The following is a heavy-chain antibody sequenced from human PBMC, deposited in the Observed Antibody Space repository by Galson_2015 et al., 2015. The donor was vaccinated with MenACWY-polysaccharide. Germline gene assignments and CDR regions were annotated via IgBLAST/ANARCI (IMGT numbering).Heavy chain of an antibody. CDR1: GCSFSSYW. D-gene: IGHD2-15*01. J-gene: IGHJ5*02. V-gene: IGHV3-74*01. Sequence: SLRLSCAASGCSFSSYWMHWVRHAPGKGLVWVSRINADGSATGYADSVRGRFTISRDKAKHTLHLELNSLRAEDTAVYYCTKAGAKYCSGSSCYFNWFDPWGQGTLVTVSS. CDR3: TKAGAKYCSGSSCYFNWFDP. CDR2: INADGSAT.